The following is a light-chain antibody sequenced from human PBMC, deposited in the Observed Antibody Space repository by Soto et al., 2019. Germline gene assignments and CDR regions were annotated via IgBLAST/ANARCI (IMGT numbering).Light chain of an antibody. Sequence: QSALTQPASVSGSPGQSITIPCTGTSSDIGDYNYVSWYQQYPGKVPKLVIYDVSHRPSGVSSRFSGSKSGNTASLTISGLHADDEADYYCSSSTTTTSLVVFGGGTKLTVL. CDR2: DVS. J-gene: IGLJ3*02. CDR3: SSSTTTTSLVV. CDR1: SSDIGDYNY. V-gene: IGLV2-14*01.